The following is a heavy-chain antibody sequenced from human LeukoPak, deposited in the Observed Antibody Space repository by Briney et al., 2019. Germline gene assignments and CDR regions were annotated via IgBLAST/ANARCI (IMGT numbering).Heavy chain of an antibody. V-gene: IGHV4-39*07. J-gene: IGHJ6*03. CDR1: GVSISSSDYY. Sequence: SETLSLTCTVSGVSISSSDYYWGWFRQPPGKGLEWIGSVYYSGSTYYNPSLKSRLTISLDTSKNQFSLKQTSVTAADTAVYYCAREEGGNYYYMDVWGKGTTVTVSS. CDR2: VYYSGST. CDR3: AREEGGNYYYMDV. D-gene: IGHD3-16*01.